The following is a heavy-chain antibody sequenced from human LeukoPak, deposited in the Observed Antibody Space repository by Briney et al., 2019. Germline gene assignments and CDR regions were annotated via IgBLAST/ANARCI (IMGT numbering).Heavy chain of an antibody. D-gene: IGHD4-23*01. V-gene: IGHV3-21*01. CDR2: ISSSSSSYI. CDR3: ARFGGNSEGYYFDY. Sequence: PGGSLRLSCAASGFTFSSYSMNWVRQAPGKGLEWVSSISSSSSSYIYYADSVKGRFTISRDNAKNSLYLQMNSLRAEDTAVYYCARFGGNSEGYYFDYWGQGTLVTVSS. J-gene: IGHJ4*02. CDR1: GFTFSSYS.